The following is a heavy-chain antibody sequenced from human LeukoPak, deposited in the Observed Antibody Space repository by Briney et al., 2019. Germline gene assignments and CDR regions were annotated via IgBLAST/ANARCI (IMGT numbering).Heavy chain of an antibody. CDR3: ARPEQWRYFDY. CDR2: INPNSGGT. V-gene: IGHV1-2*02. J-gene: IGHJ4*02. CDR1: GYTFTGYY. D-gene: IGHD6-19*01. Sequence: ASVKDSCKASGYTFTGYYMHWVREAPGQGLEWMGWINPNSGGTNYAQKFQGRVTMTRDTSISTAYMELSRLRSDDTAVYYCARPEQWRYFDYWGQGTLVTVSS.